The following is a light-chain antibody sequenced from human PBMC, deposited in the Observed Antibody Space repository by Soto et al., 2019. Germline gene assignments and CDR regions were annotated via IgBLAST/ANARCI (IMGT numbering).Light chain of an antibody. Sequence: IQMIQFPSTLSASVGDRVTITCRASQIISSWLAWYHQKPGKAPKPLIYDASSLESGVPSRFSGSGSGTEFTLTISSLQPDDFATYYCQQYNSYSRTFGQGTKVEIK. CDR3: QQYNSYSRT. V-gene: IGKV1-5*01. J-gene: IGKJ1*01. CDR1: QIISSW. CDR2: DAS.